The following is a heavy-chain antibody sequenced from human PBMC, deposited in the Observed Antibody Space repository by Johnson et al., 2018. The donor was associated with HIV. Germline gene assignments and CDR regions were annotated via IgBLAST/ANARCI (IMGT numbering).Heavy chain of an antibody. CDR3: AKDNVVGALTIWGNRAFDS. J-gene: IGHJ3*01. CDR2: ISSSGSTI. Sequence: QVQLVESGGAVVQPGRSLRLSCAAPGLTFSDYDMSWIRQAPGKGLEWVSYISSSGSTIYYAHSVVGRFTISRDNAKNSLYLQMNSLRADDTALYYCAKDNVVGALTIWGNRAFDSWGLGTMVTVSS. D-gene: IGHD1-26*01. CDR1: GLTFSDYD. V-gene: IGHV3-11*01.